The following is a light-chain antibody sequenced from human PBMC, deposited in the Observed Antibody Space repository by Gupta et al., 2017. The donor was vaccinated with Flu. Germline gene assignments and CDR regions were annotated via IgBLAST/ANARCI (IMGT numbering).Light chain of an antibody. Sequence: QSALTQPPSASGSPGQSVTISCTGTSSDVGGFSYVSWYQQHPGKAPRLMISEVSRRPAGVPDRFSGSESGNTASLTVFVLGAEDEADYYCTSYAPGNNLLFGGGTKLTVL. V-gene: IGLV2-8*01. CDR1: SSDVGGFSY. CDR2: EVS. CDR3: TSYAPGNNLL. J-gene: IGLJ2*01.